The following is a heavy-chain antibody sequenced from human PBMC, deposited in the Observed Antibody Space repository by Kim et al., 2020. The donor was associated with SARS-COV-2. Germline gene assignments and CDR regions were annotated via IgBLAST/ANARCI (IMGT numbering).Heavy chain of an antibody. V-gene: IGHV3-9*01. J-gene: IGHJ5*01. CDR1: GFTFDDYA. CDR3: AKGAGYSSGWYPSDS. Sequence: GGSLRLSCAASGFTFDDYAMHWVRQAPGKGLEWVSGISWNSGSIGYADSVKGRFTISRDNAKNSLYLQMNSLRAEDTALYYCAKGAGYSSGWYPSDSWG. D-gene: IGHD6-19*01. CDR2: ISWNSGSI.